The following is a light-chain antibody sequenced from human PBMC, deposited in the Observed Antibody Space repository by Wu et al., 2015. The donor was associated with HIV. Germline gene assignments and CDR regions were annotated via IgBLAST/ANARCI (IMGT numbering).Light chain of an antibody. CDR2: GAF. J-gene: IGKJ1*01. CDR1: QSIVSDY. CDR3: QQFGSSPRT. Sequence: EIVLTQSPGTLSLSPGERVTLSCRASQSIVSDYLTWYQHRPGQAPRLLIYGAFRRASGIPDRFSGSGSGTDFTLTISRLEPEDFAVYYCQQFGSSPRTFGQGTKVEIK. V-gene: IGKV3-20*01.